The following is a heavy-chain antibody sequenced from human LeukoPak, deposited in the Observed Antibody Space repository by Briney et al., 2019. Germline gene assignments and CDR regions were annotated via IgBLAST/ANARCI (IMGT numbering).Heavy chain of an antibody. CDR3: ARGYSSEIDY. Sequence: GGSLRLSCAASGFTFNNYNMNWVRQAPGKGLEWISYISSSSSTIHYADSVKGRFTISRDNAKNSLYLQMNSLRDEDTAVYYCARGYSSEIDYWGQGTLVTVSS. CDR1: GFTFNNYN. J-gene: IGHJ4*02. V-gene: IGHV3-48*02. CDR2: ISSSSSTI. D-gene: IGHD6-25*01.